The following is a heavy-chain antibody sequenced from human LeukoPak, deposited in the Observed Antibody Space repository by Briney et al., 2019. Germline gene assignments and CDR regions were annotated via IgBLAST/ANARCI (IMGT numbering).Heavy chain of an antibody. CDR3: ARAAVALYGDYVYTFDY. CDR2: IHQDGSER. J-gene: IGHJ4*02. CDR1: GFTFSNHW. V-gene: IGHV3-7*04. Sequence: PGGSLRLSCVASGFTFSNHWMSWVRQAPGKGPEWVANIHQDGSERYYVDSVKGRFTISRDNSKNTLYLQMNSLRAEDTAVYYCARAAVALYGDYVYTFDYWGQGTLVTVSS. D-gene: IGHD4-17*01.